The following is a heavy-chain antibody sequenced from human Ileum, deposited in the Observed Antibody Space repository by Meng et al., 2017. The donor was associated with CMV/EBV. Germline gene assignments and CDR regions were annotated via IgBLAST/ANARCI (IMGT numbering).Heavy chain of an antibody. CDR1: GFTFDDYA. CDR2: ISWDGGST. V-gene: IGHV3-43D*03. D-gene: IGHD5-12*01. Sequence: ASGFTFDDYAMHWVRQAPGKGLEWVSLISWDGGSTYYADSVKGRFTISRDNSKNSLYLQLNSLGAEDTALYFCARGYSGYGQFAFDYWGQGTLVTVSS. J-gene: IGHJ4*02. CDR3: ARGYSGYGQFAFDY.